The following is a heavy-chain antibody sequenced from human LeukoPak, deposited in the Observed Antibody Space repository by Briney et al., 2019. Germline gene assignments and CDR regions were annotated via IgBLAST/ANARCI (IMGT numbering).Heavy chain of an antibody. CDR3: TTTLIAMSYYFDY. J-gene: IGHJ4*02. D-gene: IGHD5-18*01. Sequence: GGSLRLSCAASGFTFSNAWMSWVRQAPGKGLEWVGRIKSKTDGGTTDYAAPVKGRFTISRDDSKNTLYLQMNSLKTEDTAVYYCTTTLIAMSYYFDYWGQGTLVTVSS. CDR1: GFTFSNAW. V-gene: IGHV3-15*01. CDR2: IKSKTDGGTT.